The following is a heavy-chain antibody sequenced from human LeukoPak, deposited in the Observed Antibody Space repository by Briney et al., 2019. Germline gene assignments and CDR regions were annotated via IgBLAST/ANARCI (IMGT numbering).Heavy chain of an antibody. CDR2: ISGSGGST. CDR3: AKDAVAYASGSYYFY. D-gene: IGHD3-10*01. J-gene: IGHJ4*02. Sequence: GGSLRLSCAASGFTFSSYAMSWVRQAPGKGLEWVSAISGSGGSTYYADSVEGRFTISRDNSKNTLYLQMNSLRAEDTAVYFCAKDAVAYASGSYYFYWGQGTLVTVSS. CDR1: GFTFSSYA. V-gene: IGHV3-23*01.